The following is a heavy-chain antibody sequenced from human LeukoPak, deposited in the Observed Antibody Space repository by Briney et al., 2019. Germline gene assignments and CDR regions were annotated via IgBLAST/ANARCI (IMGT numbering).Heavy chain of an antibody. Sequence: SETVSLTCTVSGGSISSSSYYWRWIRQPPGKGLEWIGSIYYSGSTYYNPSLKSRVTISVDTSKNQFSLKLSSVTGADTAVYYCARQDSAIVYNWFDPWGQGTLVTVSS. CDR2: IYYSGST. D-gene: IGHD2-2*02. CDR3: ARQDSAIVYNWFDP. CDR1: GGSISSSSYY. J-gene: IGHJ5*02. V-gene: IGHV4-39*01.